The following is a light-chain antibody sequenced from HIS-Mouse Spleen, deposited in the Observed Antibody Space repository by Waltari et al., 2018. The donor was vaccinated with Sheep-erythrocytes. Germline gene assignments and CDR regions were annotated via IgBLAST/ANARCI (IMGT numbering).Light chain of an antibody. Sequence: SYELTQHPSVSVSPGQTASIPCSGDKLGDKYACWYTQKPGQSPVLVIYQDSKRPSGIPERFSGSNSGNTATLTISGTQAMDEADYYCQAWDSSTAVVFGGGTKLTVL. CDR2: QDS. CDR3: QAWDSSTAVV. V-gene: IGLV3-1*01. CDR1: KLGDKY. J-gene: IGLJ2*01.